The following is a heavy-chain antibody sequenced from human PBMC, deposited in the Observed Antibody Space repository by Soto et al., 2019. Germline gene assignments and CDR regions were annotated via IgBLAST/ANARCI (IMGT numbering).Heavy chain of an antibody. V-gene: IGHV4-4*02. CDR3: ARDTTSLCYGY. CDR1: GGSISSSNW. J-gene: IGHJ4*02. CDR2: IYHSGST. D-gene: IGHD2-2*01. Sequence: QVQLQESGPGLVKPSGTLSLTCAVSGGSISSSNWWSWVRQPPGKGLEWIGEIYHSGSTNYNPSLKSXATSSXXKSKTQSSLKLSSVTAADTAVYYCARDTTSLCYGYWGQGTLVTVSS.